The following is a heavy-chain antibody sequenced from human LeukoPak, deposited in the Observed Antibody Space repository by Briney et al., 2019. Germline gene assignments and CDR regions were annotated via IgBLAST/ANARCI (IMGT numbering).Heavy chain of an antibody. Sequence: SETLSLIRTVSCGYISSYYWRWIRQPPGKGLGWIGYLYYSGSTNYNPSLNRRVTISVDTSKNQFSLKLSSVTAADTAVYYCARVFRSPHYSGYDLYYFDYWGQGTLVTVSS. CDR2: LYYSGST. V-gene: IGHV4-59*01. CDR3: ARVFRSPHYSGYDLYYFDY. D-gene: IGHD5-12*01. CDR1: CGYISSYY. J-gene: IGHJ4*02.